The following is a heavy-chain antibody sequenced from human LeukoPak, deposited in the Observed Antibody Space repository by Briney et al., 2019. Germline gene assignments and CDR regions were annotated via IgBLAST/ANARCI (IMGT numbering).Heavy chain of an antibody. CDR3: ARETLATEGPVDY. J-gene: IGHJ4*02. V-gene: IGHV1-69*13. CDR1: GGTFSSYA. CDR2: IIPIFGTA. Sequence: ASVKVSCKASGGTFSSYAISWVRQAPGQGLEWMGGIIPIFGTANYAQKFQGRVTITADESTSTAYMELSSLRSEDTAVYYCARETLATEGPVDYWGQGTLVTVSS.